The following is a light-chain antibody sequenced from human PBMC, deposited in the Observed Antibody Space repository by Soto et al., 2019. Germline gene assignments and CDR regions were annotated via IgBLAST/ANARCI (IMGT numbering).Light chain of an antibody. CDR2: AAS. Sequence: DIQMTQSPSSVSASVGDRVTISCRASQVISSGLAWYQQKPGKAPKLLIYAASSLQSGVPSRFSCSGAATDFTLTIRSLQPEDFATSYCQQANSFPTTFGQGTKVEIE. CDR1: QVISSG. V-gene: IGKV1-12*01. CDR3: QQANSFPTT. J-gene: IGKJ1*01.